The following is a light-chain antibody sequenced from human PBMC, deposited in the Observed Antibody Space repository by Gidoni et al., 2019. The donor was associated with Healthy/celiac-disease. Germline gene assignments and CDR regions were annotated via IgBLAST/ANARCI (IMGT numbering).Light chain of an antibody. CDR3: QQYNSYTWT. J-gene: IGKJ1*01. Sequence: DLQMTQSPSTLSASVGDRVNITCRASQSISSWLAWYQQKPGKDPKLLIYKASSLESGVPSRCSGSGSGTEVMITISSMQPDDFETYYCQQYNSYTWTFGQGTKVEIK. CDR2: KAS. V-gene: IGKV1-5*03. CDR1: QSISSW.